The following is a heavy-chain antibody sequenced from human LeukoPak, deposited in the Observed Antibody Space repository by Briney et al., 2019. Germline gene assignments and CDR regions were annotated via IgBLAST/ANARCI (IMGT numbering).Heavy chain of an antibody. V-gene: IGHV3-23*01. J-gene: IGHJ4*02. Sequence: GGSLRLSCAASGFTFSSYSMSWVRQAPGKGLEWVSVISGSGGSTYYADSVKGRFSISRDNSKNTLHLQMNSLRAEDTAVYYCAKDYCSGGSCYSGHDYWGQGTLVTVSS. CDR1: GFTFSSYS. CDR2: ISGSGGST. D-gene: IGHD2-15*01. CDR3: AKDYCSGGSCYSGHDY.